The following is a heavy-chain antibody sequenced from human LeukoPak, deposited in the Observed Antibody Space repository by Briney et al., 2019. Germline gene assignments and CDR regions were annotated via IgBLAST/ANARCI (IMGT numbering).Heavy chain of an antibody. CDR3: AKGGHGGGGSYFRNYYYYMDV. V-gene: IGHV1-46*01. J-gene: IGHJ6*03. CDR1: GYTFTTYY. CDR2: INPSLGST. D-gene: IGHD1-26*01. Sequence: WASVTVSCKASGYTFTTYYIHWVRQAPGQGLEWMGIINPSLGSTSYAQKFQGRVIMTRDMSTNSVYMELSRLKSDDTDVYYCAKGGHGGGGSYFRNYYYYMDVWGKGTTVTISS.